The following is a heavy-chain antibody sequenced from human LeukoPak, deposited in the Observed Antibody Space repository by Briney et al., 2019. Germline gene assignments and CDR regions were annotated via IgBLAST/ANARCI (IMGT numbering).Heavy chain of an antibody. CDR2: ISYDGSNK. V-gene: IGHV3-30*04. CDR3: ARDGSVRGVITPTLDY. CDR1: GFTFSSYA. J-gene: IGHJ4*02. Sequence: GGSLGLSCAASGFTFSSYAMHWVRQAPGKGLEWVAVISYDGSNKYYADSVKGRFTISRDNSKNTLYLQMNSLRAEDTAVYYCARDGSVRGVITPTLDYWGQGTLVTVSS. D-gene: IGHD3-10*01.